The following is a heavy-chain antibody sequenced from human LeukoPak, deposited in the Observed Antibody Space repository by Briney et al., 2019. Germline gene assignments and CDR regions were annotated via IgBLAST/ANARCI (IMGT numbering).Heavy chain of an antibody. CDR1: GFTFSSYA. Sequence: GGSLRLSCAASGFTFSSYAMSWVRQSPGKGLEWVSAISGSGGSTYYADSVKGRFTISRDNSKNTLYLQMNSLRAEDTAVYYCAKDRSVVVVAASDYWGQGTLVTVSS. CDR2: ISGSGGST. D-gene: IGHD2-15*01. V-gene: IGHV3-23*01. J-gene: IGHJ4*02. CDR3: AKDRSVVVVAASDY.